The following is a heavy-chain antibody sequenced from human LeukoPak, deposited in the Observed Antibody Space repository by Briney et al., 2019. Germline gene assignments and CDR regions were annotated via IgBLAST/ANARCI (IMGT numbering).Heavy chain of an antibody. J-gene: IGHJ4*02. CDR1: GYTLTELS. CDR3: ATSVYYYDSSGVSYFDY. Sequence: ASVTVSCKVSGYTLTELSMHWVRQAPGKGLEWMGGFYPEDGETIYAQKFQGRVTMTEDKSTDTAYMELSSLRSEDTAVYYCATSVYYYDSSGVSYFDYWGQGTLVTVSS. CDR2: FYPEDGET. D-gene: IGHD3-22*01. V-gene: IGHV1-24*01.